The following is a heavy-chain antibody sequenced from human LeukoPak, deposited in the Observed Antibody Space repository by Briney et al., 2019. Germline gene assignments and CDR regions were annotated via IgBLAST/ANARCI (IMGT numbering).Heavy chain of an antibody. CDR1: GYSISSGHY. D-gene: IGHD1-26*01. CDR3: ARERYTASYYY. CDR2: IYHSGST. V-gene: IGHV4-38-2*02. J-gene: IGHJ4*02. Sequence: SETLSLTCTVSGYSISSGHYWGWIRQPPGKGLEWIGSIYHSGSTYYNPSLKSRVTISVDTSKNQFSLKLSSVTAADTAVYYCARERYTASYYYWGQGTLVTVSS.